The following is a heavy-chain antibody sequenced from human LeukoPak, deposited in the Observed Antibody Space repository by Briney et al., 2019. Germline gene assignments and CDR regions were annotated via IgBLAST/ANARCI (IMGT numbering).Heavy chain of an antibody. CDR2: IYHSGST. CDR3: ARGAGYYYDSSGYPQVAFDI. J-gene: IGHJ3*02. Sequence: NPSETLSHTCAVSGGSISSSNWWSWVRQPPGKGLEWIGEIYHSGSTNYNPSLKSRVTISVDKSKNQFSLKLSSVTAADTAVYYCARGAGYYYDSSGYPQVAFDIWGQGTMVTVSS. D-gene: IGHD3-22*01. CDR1: GGSISSSNW. V-gene: IGHV4-4*02.